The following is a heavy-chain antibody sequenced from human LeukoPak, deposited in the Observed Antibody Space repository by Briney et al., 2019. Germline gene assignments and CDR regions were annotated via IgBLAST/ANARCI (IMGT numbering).Heavy chain of an antibody. D-gene: IGHD3-22*01. V-gene: IGHV4-59*08. Sequence: SETLSLTCTVSGGSISSYYWSWIRQPPGKGLEWIGYIYYSGSTNYNPSLKSRVTISVDTSKNQFSLKLSSVTAADTAVYYCARGVLDYYDSSGYDVVVPWGQGTLVTVSS. CDR2: IYYSGST. CDR1: GGSISSYY. J-gene: IGHJ5*02. CDR3: ARGVLDYYDSSGYDVVVP.